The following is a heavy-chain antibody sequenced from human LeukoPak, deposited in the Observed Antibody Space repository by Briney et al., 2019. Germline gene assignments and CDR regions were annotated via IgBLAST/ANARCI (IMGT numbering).Heavy chain of an antibody. CDR3: ARQKGNAVC. CDR2: IYYSGST. V-gene: IGHV4-39*01. CDR1: GGSISSSSYY. J-gene: IGHJ4*02. Sequence: SETLSLTCTVSGGSISSSSYYWGWVRQPPGKGLEWIGSIYYSGSTYYNPSLKSRVTISVDTSKNQFSLKLSSVTAADTAVYYCARQKGNAVCWGQGTLVTVSS.